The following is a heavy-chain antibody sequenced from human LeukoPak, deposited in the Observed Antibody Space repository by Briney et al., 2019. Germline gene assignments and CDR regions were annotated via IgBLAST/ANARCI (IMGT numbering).Heavy chain of an antibody. CDR3: ASLAVAHGGWFDP. Sequence: PGGSLRLSCAASGFTFSGYAISWVRQAPGKGLEWVSAISGSGGSTYYADSVKGRFTISRDSSKNTLYLQMNSLRAEDTAVYYCASLAVAHGGWFDPWGQGTLVTVSS. V-gene: IGHV3-23*01. J-gene: IGHJ5*02. CDR2: ISGSGGST. CDR1: GFTFSGYA. D-gene: IGHD6-19*01.